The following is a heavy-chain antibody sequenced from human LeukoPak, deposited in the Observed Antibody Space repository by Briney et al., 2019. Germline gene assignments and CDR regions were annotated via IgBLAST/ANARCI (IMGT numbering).Heavy chain of an antibody. CDR3: ARDLQDYVWGGYHSGSTQEDY. V-gene: IGHV3-7*01. Sequence: GGSLRLSCATSRFIFSSYWMTWVRRTPGKGLEWVASINQDGSDKYYVDSVKGRFTISRDNAKNSLYLQMNSLRDEDTAVYYCARDLQDYVWGGYHSGSTQEDYWGQGTLVTVSS. CDR1: RFIFSSYW. J-gene: IGHJ4*02. CDR2: INQDGSDK. D-gene: IGHD3-16*02.